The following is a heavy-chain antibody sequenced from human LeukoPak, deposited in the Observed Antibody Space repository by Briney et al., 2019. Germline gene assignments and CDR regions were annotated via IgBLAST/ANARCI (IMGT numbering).Heavy chain of an antibody. CDR1: GYTFSDYY. CDR2: INPNSGGT. V-gene: IGHV1-2*02. Sequence: ASVKVSCKASGYTFSDYYMYWVRQAPGQGLEWMGWINPNSGGTNYAQKFQGRVTMTRDTSISTAYMELSRLRFDDTAVYFCARGNYEIPSYLSPSYYYYYMDVWGKGTTVTVSS. CDR3: ARGNYEIPSYLSPSYYYYYMDV. J-gene: IGHJ6*03. D-gene: IGHD1-7*01.